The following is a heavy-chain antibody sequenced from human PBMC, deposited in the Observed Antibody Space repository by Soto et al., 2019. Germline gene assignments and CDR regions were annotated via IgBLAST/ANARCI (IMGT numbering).Heavy chain of an antibody. CDR1: GYSFTNYW. Sequence: GESLKISCQASGYSFTNYWIGWVRQVPGRGMEWVGILYPGNSDTRYRPSFQGQVTIAADKSISTAYLQWSSLKASDTAIYYCAMTPGTGTFFASWGQGTLVTVSS. D-gene: IGHD6-13*01. J-gene: IGHJ4*02. CDR2: LYPGNSDT. V-gene: IGHV5-51*01. CDR3: AMTPGTGTFFAS.